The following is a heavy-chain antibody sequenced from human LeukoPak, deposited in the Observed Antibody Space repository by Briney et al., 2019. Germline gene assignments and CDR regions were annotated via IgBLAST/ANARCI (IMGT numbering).Heavy chain of an antibody. J-gene: IGHJ6*03. CDR1: GGSFSGYY. D-gene: IGHD6-13*01. V-gene: IGHV4-34*01. Sequence: SETLSHTCVVYGGSFSGYYWSWIRQPPGKGLEWIGEINHSGSTNYNPSLKSRVTMSVDTSKNQFSLKLSSVTAADTAVYYCARGEAAAGPMDYMDVWDTGATVTVSS. CDR3: ARGEAAAGPMDYMDV. CDR2: INHSGST.